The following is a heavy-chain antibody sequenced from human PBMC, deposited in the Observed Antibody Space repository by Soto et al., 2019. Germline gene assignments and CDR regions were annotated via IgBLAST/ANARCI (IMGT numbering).Heavy chain of an antibody. CDR1: GYTFTGYY. CDR2: INPNSGGT. CDR3: ARDQAAGTHYYGMDV. Sequence: QVQLVQSGAEVKKPGASVKVSCKASGYTFTGYYMHWVRQAPGQGLEWMGWINPNSGGTNYAQKFQGWVTMNRDTSISTAYRELSRLRSDDTAVYYCARDQAAGTHYYGMDVWGQGTTVTVSS. D-gene: IGHD6-13*01. J-gene: IGHJ6*02. V-gene: IGHV1-2*04.